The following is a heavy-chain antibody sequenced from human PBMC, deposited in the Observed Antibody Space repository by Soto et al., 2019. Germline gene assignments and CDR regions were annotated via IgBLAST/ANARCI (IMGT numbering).Heavy chain of an antibody. CDR3: ARVQRLRKDGYWGPDYFDY. Sequence: PSETLSLTCTVSGGSITSYYWTWVRQPPGKGLEWIGNIYYTGTTNYSPFLKSRSTMSVDTSKNQFSLSLRSMTAADTAVYFCARVQRLRKDGYWGPDYFDYWGQGTLVTVSS. CDR1: GGSITSYY. CDR2: IYYTGTT. D-gene: IGHD5-12*01. V-gene: IGHV4-59*13. J-gene: IGHJ4*02.